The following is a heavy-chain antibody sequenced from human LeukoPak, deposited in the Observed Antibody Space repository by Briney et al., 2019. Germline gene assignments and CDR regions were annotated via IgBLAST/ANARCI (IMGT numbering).Heavy chain of an antibody. D-gene: IGHD1-26*01. CDR3: ATGGGLLNYSYMDV. V-gene: IGHV4-61*02. CDR2: FYTSGST. Sequence: SETLSLTCTVSGGSFSSGRFHWNWIRQSAGKGLEWIGRFYTSGSTDYNPSLKSRVTISEDTSKNRFSLKLTSVTAADTAVYYCATGGGLLNYSYMDVWGKGTTVTVSS. J-gene: IGHJ6*03. CDR1: GGSFSSGRFH.